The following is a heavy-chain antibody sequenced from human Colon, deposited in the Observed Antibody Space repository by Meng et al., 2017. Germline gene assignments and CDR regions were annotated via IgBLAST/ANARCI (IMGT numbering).Heavy chain of an antibody. CDR3: ARDILRYGSMTKWEH. CDR2: ISADNGNT. Sequence: ASVMVSCKASGYNFISYGLTWVRQAPGQGLEWMGWISADNGNTNYAQKFQGRVTMTTDTSTSTAYMELRSLISDDTAVYYCARDILRYGSMTKWEHWGQGTLVTVSS. V-gene: IGHV1-18*01. CDR1: GYNFISYG. D-gene: IGHD3-10*01. J-gene: IGHJ4*02.